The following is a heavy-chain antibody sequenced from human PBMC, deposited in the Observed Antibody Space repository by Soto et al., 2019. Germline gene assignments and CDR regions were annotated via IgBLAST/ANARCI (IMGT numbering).Heavy chain of an antibody. Sequence: SPKLPLPCTVSCCSIISNRSHWGLLRQPPGKGLEWIASIKYSGTTFYNPSLKSRVTLSVDTSKNQFALKLSSVTAAETAVYYCARHGITGSYYDAFDIWGQGTMVT. CDR3: ARHGITGSYYDAFDI. D-gene: IGHD1-26*01. CDR2: IKYSGTT. CDR1: CCSIISNRSH. J-gene: IGHJ3*02. V-gene: IGHV4-39*01.